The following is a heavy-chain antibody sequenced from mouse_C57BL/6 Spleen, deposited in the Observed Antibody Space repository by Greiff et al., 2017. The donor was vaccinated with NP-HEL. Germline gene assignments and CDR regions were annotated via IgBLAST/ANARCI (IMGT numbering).Heavy chain of an antibody. J-gene: IGHJ1*03. Sequence: VKLQQSGPELVKPGASVKLSCKASGYTFTSYDINWVKQRPGQGLEWIGWIYPRDGSTKYNEKFKGKATLTVDTSSSTAYMELHSLTSEDSAVYFCARKGTTVVVSYWYFDVWGTGTTVTVSS. CDR3: ARKGTTVVVSYWYFDV. D-gene: IGHD1-1*01. CDR2: IYPRDGST. V-gene: IGHV1-85*01. CDR1: GYTFTSYD.